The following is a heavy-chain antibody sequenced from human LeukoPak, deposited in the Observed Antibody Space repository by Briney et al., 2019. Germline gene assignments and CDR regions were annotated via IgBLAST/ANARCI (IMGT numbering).Heavy chain of an antibody. CDR2: IKRDGGEK. V-gene: IGHV3-7*05. CDR1: GFTFSSYW. D-gene: IGHD2-21*01. CDR3: AREGHSGDYFDY. Sequence: GGSLRLSCVVSGFTFSSYWMSWVRQAPGKGLEWVANIKRDGGEKYYVDSVKGRFTISRDNAKRSLYLQMNSLRAEDTAVYYCAREGHSGDYFDYWGQGTLVTVSS. J-gene: IGHJ4*02.